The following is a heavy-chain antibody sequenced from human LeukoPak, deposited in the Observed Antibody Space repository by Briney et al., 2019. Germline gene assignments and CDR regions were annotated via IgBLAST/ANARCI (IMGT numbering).Heavy chain of an antibody. D-gene: IGHD3-22*01. V-gene: IGHV1-69*04. CDR3: ATGNYDSSVSAFDI. Sequence: ASVKVSCKASGGTFSSYAISWVRQAPGQGLEWMGRIIPILGIANYAQKFQGRVTMTEDTSTDTAYMELSSLRSEDTAVYYCATGNYDSSVSAFDIWGQGTMVTVSS. CDR2: IIPILGIA. J-gene: IGHJ3*02. CDR1: GGTFSSYA.